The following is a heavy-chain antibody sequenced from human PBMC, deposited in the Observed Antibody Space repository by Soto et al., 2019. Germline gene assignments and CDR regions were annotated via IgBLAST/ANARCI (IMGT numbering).Heavy chain of an antibody. Sequence: PGGSLRLSCAASGFTFSSFGLNCDRQAPGKGLEWVAVISYDGSNKYYADSVKGRFAISRDNSKNTLYLQMNSLRAEDTAVYYCAKDQGLVGATLNWFDPWGQGTLVTVSS. V-gene: IGHV3-30*18. CDR3: AKDQGLVGATLNWFDP. J-gene: IGHJ5*02. CDR1: GFTFSSFG. CDR2: ISYDGSNK. D-gene: IGHD1-26*01.